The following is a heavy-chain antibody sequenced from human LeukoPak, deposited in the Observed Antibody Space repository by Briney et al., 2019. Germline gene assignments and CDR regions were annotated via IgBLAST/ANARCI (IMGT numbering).Heavy chain of an antibody. CDR1: GGSISSGDYY. V-gene: IGHV4-30-4*01. Sequence: PSETLSLTCTVSGGSISSGDYYWSWVRQPPGKGLEWIGYTHYSGRTYYNPSLKSRVTISVDTSKNQFSLKLSSVTAADTAVYYCARGTYYYDSSGYYYFDYWGQGTLVTVSS. CDR3: ARGTYYYDSSGYYYFDY. J-gene: IGHJ4*02. D-gene: IGHD3-22*01. CDR2: THYSGRT.